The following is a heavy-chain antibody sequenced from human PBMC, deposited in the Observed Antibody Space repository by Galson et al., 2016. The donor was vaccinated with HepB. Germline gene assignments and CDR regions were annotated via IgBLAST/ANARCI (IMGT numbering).Heavy chain of an antibody. Sequence: SLRLSCAASGFAFSSFAMNWVRQAPGKGLEWVSTISGSGGSTHYADSVKGRFTISRDNSKNTLYLQMDSLRAEDTAVYYCARDRHIVAVPAVFDYWGQGTLVTVSS. CDR2: ISGSGGST. CDR3: ARDRHIVAVPAVFDY. V-gene: IGHV3-23*01. CDR1: GFAFSSFA. J-gene: IGHJ4*02. D-gene: IGHD2-2*01.